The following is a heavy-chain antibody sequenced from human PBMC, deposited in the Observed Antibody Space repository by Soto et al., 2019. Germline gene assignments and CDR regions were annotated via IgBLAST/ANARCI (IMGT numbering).Heavy chain of an antibody. Sequence: RLSCAASGFTFSSYGMHWVRQAPGKGLEWVAVISYDGSNKYYADSVKGRFTISRDNSKNTLYLQMNSLRAEDTAVYYCAKEARGWYSHYYYGMDVWGQGTTVTVSS. D-gene: IGHD6-19*01. CDR1: GFTFSSYG. J-gene: IGHJ6*02. CDR3: AKEARGWYSHYYYGMDV. V-gene: IGHV3-30*18. CDR2: ISYDGSNK.